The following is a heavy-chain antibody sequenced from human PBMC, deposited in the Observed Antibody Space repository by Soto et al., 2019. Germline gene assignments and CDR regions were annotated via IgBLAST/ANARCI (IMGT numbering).Heavy chain of an antibody. D-gene: IGHD3-3*01. CDR1: GFTVSNNY. CDR3: ARGALYDYWGGSHFDY. V-gene: IGHV3-53*01. CDR2: IYSGGYT. J-gene: IGHJ4*02. Sequence: GGSLRLSCAVSGFTVSNNYMSWVRQAPGKGLEGVSVIYSGGYTAYGDSVKGRFTISRDNSKNYVYLQMDSLRVDDTAVYYCARGALYDYWGGSHFDYWGQGTPVTVSS.